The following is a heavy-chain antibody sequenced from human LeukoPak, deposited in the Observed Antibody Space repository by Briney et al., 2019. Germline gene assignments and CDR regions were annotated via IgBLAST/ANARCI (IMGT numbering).Heavy chain of an antibody. J-gene: IGHJ3*02. CDR2: IYPGDSDT. D-gene: IGHD5-18*01. CDR3: ASPPGLWLDAFDN. CDR1: GYSFTSYW. V-gene: IGHV5-51*01. Sequence: PGASLKISCKGSGYSFTSYWIGWVRQLPGKGLEWMGIIYPGDSDTRYSPSFQGQVTISADKSISTAYLQWSSLKASDTAMYYCASPPGLWLDAFDNWGQGTMVTVSS.